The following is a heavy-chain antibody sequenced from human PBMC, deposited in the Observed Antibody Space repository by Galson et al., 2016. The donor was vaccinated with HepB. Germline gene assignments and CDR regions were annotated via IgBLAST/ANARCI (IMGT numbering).Heavy chain of an antibody. Sequence: TLSLTCTVSGASISSYTYFYSWVRQHPGKGLEWIGYIYPSGSTYYNPSLRSRVSISIDTSKNQFSLRLSSVTAADTAVYFCARETVATYTFDYWGQGTLVTVSS. CDR2: IYPSGST. CDR3: ARETVATYTFDY. D-gene: IGHD2-2*02. J-gene: IGHJ4*02. V-gene: IGHV4-31*03. CDR1: GASISSYTYF.